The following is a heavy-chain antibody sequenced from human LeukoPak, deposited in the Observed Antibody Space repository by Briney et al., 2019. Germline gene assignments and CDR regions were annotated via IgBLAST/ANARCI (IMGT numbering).Heavy chain of an antibody. Sequence: GGSRRLSCTDSGFTFSRYSMSWVRQAPGKGLEWVANINQDGSEKYSVDSVKGRFTISRDNVKNSLYLQMNSLRAEDTVVYYCARYYYYYMDVWGKGTTVTVSS. J-gene: IGHJ6*03. CDR3: ARYYYYYMDV. CDR2: INQDGSEK. CDR1: GFTFSRYS. V-gene: IGHV3-7*01.